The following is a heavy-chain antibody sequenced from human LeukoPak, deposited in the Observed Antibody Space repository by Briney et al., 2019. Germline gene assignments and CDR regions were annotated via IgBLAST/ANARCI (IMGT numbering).Heavy chain of an antibody. J-gene: IGHJ3*01. CDR3: AGHASGSYLGAFDL. Sequence: SETLSLTCTVSGVSISSYYWSWIRQPPGKGLEWIGYIYYSGSTNYNPSLKSPVTISVDTSKNQFSLKLRSVTAADTAVYYCAGHASGSYLGAFDLWGQGTLVTVPS. CDR1: GVSISSYY. D-gene: IGHD3-10*01. CDR2: IYYSGST. V-gene: IGHV4-59*01.